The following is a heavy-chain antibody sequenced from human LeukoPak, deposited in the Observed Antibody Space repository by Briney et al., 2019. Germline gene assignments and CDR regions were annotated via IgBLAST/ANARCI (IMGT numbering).Heavy chain of an antibody. Sequence: SETLSLTCTVSGYSISSGYYWGWIRPPPGKGLEWIGNIYHSGGTYYNPSLKSRVTISVDTSKNQFSLKLTSVTATDTAVYYCARSRRSWSTFDYWGQGTLVTVSS. V-gene: IGHV4-38-2*02. J-gene: IGHJ4*02. D-gene: IGHD6-13*01. CDR3: ARSRRSWSTFDY. CDR1: GYSISSGYY. CDR2: IYHSGGT.